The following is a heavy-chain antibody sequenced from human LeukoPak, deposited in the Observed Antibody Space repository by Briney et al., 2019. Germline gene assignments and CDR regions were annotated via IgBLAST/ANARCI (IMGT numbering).Heavy chain of an antibody. Sequence: GASVKVSCKASGGTFSSYAISWVRQAPGQGLEWMGGIIPIFGTANYAQKFQGRVTITADESTSTAYMELSSLRSEDTAVYYCARDDFSYTGSHWFDPWGQGTLVTVPS. V-gene: IGHV1-69*13. D-gene: IGHD3/OR15-3a*01. J-gene: IGHJ5*02. CDR3: ARDDFSYTGSHWFDP. CDR2: IIPIFGTA. CDR1: GGTFSSYA.